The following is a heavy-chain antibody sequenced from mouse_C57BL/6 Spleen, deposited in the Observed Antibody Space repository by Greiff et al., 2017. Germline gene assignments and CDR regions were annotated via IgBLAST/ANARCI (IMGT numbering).Heavy chain of an antibody. Sequence: VQLQQSGPELVKPGASVKMSCKASGYTFTDYNMHWVKQSHGKSLEWIGYINPNNGGTSYNQKFKGKATLTVNKSSSTAYMELRSLTSEDSAVYYCASNYYGSSYVWFAYWGQGTLVTVSA. CDR3: ASNYYGSSYVWFAY. CDR2: INPNNGGT. J-gene: IGHJ3*01. D-gene: IGHD1-1*01. CDR1: GYTFTDYN. V-gene: IGHV1-22*01.